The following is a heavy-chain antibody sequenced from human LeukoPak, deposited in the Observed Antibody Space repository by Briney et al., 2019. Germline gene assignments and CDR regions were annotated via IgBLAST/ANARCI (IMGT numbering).Heavy chain of an antibody. D-gene: IGHD2-2*01. J-gene: IGHJ4*02. Sequence: GGSLRLSCAASGFTFDNHSMNWVRQAPGQGLEWVSYISSGSSFIYYADSLRGRFTISRDNAKNFMYLQMNSLRAEDTAVYYCARVGGGSCSDTSCSPNDYWGQGTLVTVSS. V-gene: IGHV3-21*01. CDR2: ISSGSSFI. CDR1: GFTFDNHS. CDR3: ARVGGGSCSDTSCSPNDY.